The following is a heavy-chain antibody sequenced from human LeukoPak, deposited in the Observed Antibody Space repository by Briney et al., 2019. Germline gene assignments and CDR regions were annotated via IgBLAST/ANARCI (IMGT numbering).Heavy chain of an antibody. Sequence: GGSLRLSCAASGFTFSSHWMTWVRQAPGKGLEWVANIKEDGSEKYYVDSAKGRFTISRDNAKNSVYLQMSSLRAEDTAVYYCARDPDCTSTSCFDYWGQGTLVTVSS. V-gene: IGHV3-7*03. CDR1: GFTFSSHW. CDR3: ARDPDCTSTSCFDY. D-gene: IGHD2-2*01. CDR2: IKEDGSEK. J-gene: IGHJ4*02.